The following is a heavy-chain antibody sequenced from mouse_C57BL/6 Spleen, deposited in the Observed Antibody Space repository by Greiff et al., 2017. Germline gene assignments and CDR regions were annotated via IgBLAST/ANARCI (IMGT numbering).Heavy chain of an antibody. Sequence: DVMLVESGGGLVKPGGSLKLSCAASGFTFSSYAMSWVRQTPEKRLEWVATISDGGSYTYYPDNVKGRFTISRDNAKNNLYLQMSHLKSEDTAMYYCAMDYYGSSYGYFDVWGTGTTVTVSS. J-gene: IGHJ1*03. D-gene: IGHD1-1*01. CDR1: GFTFSSYA. CDR2: ISDGGSYT. V-gene: IGHV5-4*03. CDR3: AMDYYGSSYGYFDV.